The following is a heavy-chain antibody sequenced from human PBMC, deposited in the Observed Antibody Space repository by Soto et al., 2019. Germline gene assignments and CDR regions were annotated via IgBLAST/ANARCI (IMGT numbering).Heavy chain of an antibody. Sequence: EVQLEESGGGLVQPGGSRRLSCAVSGLTFSSSWMHWVHQAPGKGLVWVSRINVDGSATHYADSVQGRFTISRDNAKNILYLQMTNLSAEDTAVYYCARDRGSYNGIFDYWGQGTLVTVSS. D-gene: IGHD2-15*01. J-gene: IGHJ4*02. CDR2: INVDGSAT. CDR1: GLTFSSSW. CDR3: ARDRGSYNGIFDY. V-gene: IGHV3-74*01.